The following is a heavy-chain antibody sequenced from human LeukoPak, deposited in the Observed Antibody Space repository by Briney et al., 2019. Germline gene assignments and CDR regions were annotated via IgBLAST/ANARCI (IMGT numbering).Heavy chain of an antibody. J-gene: IGHJ4*02. V-gene: IGHV3-33*01. Sequence: GGSLRLSCAASGFSFSAYGVHWVRQAPGKGLEWVAVIWYDGSSKDYADSVKGRFTFSRDNSKNTLYLQMNSLKTEDTAVYYCTTTYYYDSSPGSFDYWGQGTLVTVSS. D-gene: IGHD3-22*01. CDR3: TTTYYYDSSPGSFDY. CDR1: GFSFSAYG. CDR2: IWYDGSSK.